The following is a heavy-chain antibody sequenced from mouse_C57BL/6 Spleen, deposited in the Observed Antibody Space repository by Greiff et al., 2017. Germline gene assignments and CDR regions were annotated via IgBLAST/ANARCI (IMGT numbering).Heavy chain of an antibody. Sequence: EVQLVESGGGLVKPGGSLKLSCAASGFTFSDYGMPWVRQAPGKGLEWVAYINRGSGTTYYADTVKGRFTITRDTAKSTVYLQLSSLRSEDTAMYYCARKNCWCSFDYWGQGPTLSASS. V-gene: IGHV5-17*01. CDR3: ARKNCWCSFDY. J-gene: IGHJ2*01. D-gene: IGHD1-1*02. CDR1: GFTFSDYG. CDR2: INRGSGTT.